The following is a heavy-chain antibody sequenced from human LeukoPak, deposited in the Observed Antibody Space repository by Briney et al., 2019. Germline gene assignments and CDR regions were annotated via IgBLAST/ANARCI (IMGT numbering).Heavy chain of an antibody. CDR3: ARDLDYGVVTGYFDY. J-gene: IGHJ4*02. CDR2: IYHSGST. CDR1: GYSISSGYY. Sequence: SETLSLTCTVSGYSISSGYYWGWIRQPPGKGLEWIGSIYHSGSTYYNPSLKSRVTISVDTSKNQFSLKLSSVTAADTAVYYCARDLDYGVVTGYFDYWGQGTLVTVSS. V-gene: IGHV4-38-2*02. D-gene: IGHD3-3*01.